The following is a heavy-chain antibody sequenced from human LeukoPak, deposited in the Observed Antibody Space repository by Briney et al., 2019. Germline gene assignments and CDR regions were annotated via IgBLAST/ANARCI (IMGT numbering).Heavy chain of an antibody. CDR3: ARGGTYGSGLWFDP. J-gene: IGHJ5*02. CDR2: IYYSGST. V-gene: IGHV4-59*12. CDR1: GGSISSYY. Sequence: SETLSLTCTVSGGSISSYYWSWIRQPPGKGLEWIGYIYYSGSTNYNPSLKSRVTISVDTSKNQFSLKLSSVTAADTAVYYCARGGTYGSGLWFDPWGQGTLVTVSS. D-gene: IGHD3-10*01.